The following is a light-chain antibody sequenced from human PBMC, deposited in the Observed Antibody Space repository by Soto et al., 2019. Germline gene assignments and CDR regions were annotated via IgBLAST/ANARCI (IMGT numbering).Light chain of an antibody. CDR1: SSDVGGYKN. CDR2: DVS. Sequence: QSALTQPASVSGSPGQSITISCTGTSSDVGGYKNVSWYQQHPGKAPKLMIYDVSNRPSGVSNRFSGSKSGNTASLTISGLQAEDEADYYCSSYTSSSTYVFGTGTKLTVL. J-gene: IGLJ1*01. V-gene: IGLV2-14*01. CDR3: SSYTSSSTYV.